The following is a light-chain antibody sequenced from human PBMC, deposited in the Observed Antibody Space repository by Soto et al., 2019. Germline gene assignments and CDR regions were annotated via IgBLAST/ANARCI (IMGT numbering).Light chain of an antibody. Sequence: EIVLTQSPGTLSLSPGERATLSCRASQSVSSSYLAWYQQKPGQAPRLLIYGASSRATGIPDRFSGSGSGTDFTLTISSLEPDDFAVYYCQQYGSSRSTLGQGTKVDI. J-gene: IGKJ1*01. V-gene: IGKV3-20*01. CDR1: QSVSSSY. CDR3: QQYGSSRST. CDR2: GAS.